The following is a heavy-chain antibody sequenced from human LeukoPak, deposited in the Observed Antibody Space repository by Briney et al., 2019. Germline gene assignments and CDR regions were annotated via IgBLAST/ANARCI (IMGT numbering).Heavy chain of an antibody. CDR1: GGSISSYY. J-gene: IGHJ6*02. D-gene: IGHD3-10*01. V-gene: IGHV4-59*01. CDR3: ARDSGSGYYYGMDV. Sequence: PSETLSLTCTVSGGSISSYYWSWIRQPPGKGLEWIGYIYYSGSTNYNPSPKSRVTISVDTSKNQFSLKLSSVTAADTAVYYCARDSGSGYYYGMDVWGQGTKVTVSS. CDR2: IYYSGST.